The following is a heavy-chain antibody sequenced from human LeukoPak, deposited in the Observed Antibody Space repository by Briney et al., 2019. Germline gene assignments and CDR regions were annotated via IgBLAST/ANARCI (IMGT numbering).Heavy chain of an antibody. V-gene: IGHV4-39*07. CDR3: ARGYCSSTSCYTFDY. CDR1: GGSISSSSYY. Sequence: SETLSLTCTVSGGSISSSSYYWGWIRQPPGKGLEWIGSIYYSGSTYYNPSLKSRVTISVDTSKNQFSLKLSSVTAADTAVYYCARGYCSSTSCYTFDYWGQGTLVTVSS. D-gene: IGHD2-2*01. CDR2: IYYSGST. J-gene: IGHJ4*02.